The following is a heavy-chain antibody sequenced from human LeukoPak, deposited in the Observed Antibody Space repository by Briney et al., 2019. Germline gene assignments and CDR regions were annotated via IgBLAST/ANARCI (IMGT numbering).Heavy chain of an antibody. CDR3: ARGPPYSSSWYGDEYYFDY. J-gene: IGHJ4*02. V-gene: IGHV1-69*05. D-gene: IGHD6-13*01. CDR1: GGTFSSYA. Sequence: SVKVSCKASGGTFSSYAISWVRQAPGQGLEWVGGIIPIFGTANYAQKFQGRVTITTDESTSTAYMELSSLRSEDTAVYYCARGPPYSSSWYGDEYYFDYWGQGTLVTVSS. CDR2: IIPIFGTA.